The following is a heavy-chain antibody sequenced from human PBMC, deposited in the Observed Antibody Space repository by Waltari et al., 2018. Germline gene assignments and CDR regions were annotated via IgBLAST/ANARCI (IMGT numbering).Heavy chain of an antibody. CDR1: GFTFSSYE. J-gene: IGHJ5*02. V-gene: IGHV3-48*03. Sequence: EVQLVESGGGLVQPGGSLRLSCAASGFTFSSYEMNWVRQAPGKGLEWVSYISRSGSTIYYADSVRGRFTISRDNAKNSLYLQMNSLRAEDTAVYYCARDLSILTGSNWFDPWGQGTLVTVSS. D-gene: IGHD3-9*01. CDR3: ARDLSILTGSNWFDP. CDR2: ISRSGSTI.